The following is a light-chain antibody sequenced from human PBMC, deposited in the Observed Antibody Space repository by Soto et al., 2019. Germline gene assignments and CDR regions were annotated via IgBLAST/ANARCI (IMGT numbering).Light chain of an antibody. CDR2: DAS. J-gene: IGKJ1*01. CDR1: QSISSW. Sequence: IQMTQSPSTLSASVGDRVTITCRASQSISSWLAWYQQKPGKAPKLLIYDASSLESGVPSRFSGSVSGTEFTLTISSLQPDDFATYYCQQYNSYPWTFGQGTKVEIK. CDR3: QQYNSYPWT. V-gene: IGKV1-5*01.